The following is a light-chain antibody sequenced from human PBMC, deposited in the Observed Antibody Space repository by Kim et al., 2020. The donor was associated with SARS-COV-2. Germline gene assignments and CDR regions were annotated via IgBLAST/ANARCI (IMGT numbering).Light chain of an antibody. V-gene: IGLV2-14*03. CDR1: GSDVGGYNY. Sequence: SITSSCPGTGSDVGGYNYVSWYRQHPGKAPKLIIYDVSNRPSGVSHRFSCSKSGNTAFLTISGLQAEDEADYYCSSYTSSSHVVFGGGTQLTVL. CDR2: DVS. CDR3: SSYTSSSHVV. J-gene: IGLJ2*01.